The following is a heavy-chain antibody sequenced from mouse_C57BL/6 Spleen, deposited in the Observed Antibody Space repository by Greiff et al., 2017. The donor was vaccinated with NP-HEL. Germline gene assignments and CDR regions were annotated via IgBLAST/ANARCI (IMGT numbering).Heavy chain of an antibody. CDR1: GYSFTGYY. Sequence: EVQLQQSGPELVKPGASVKISCKASGYSFTGYYMNWVKQSPEKSLEWIGEINPSTGGTTYNQKFKAKATLTVDKSSSTAYMQLKSLTSEDSAVYYCARDYDYWYFDVWGTGTTVTVSS. J-gene: IGHJ1*03. CDR3: ARDYDYWYFDV. CDR2: INPSTGGT. V-gene: IGHV1-42*01. D-gene: IGHD2-4*01.